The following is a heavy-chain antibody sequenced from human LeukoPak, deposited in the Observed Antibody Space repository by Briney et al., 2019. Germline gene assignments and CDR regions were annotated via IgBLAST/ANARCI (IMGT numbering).Heavy chain of an antibody. J-gene: IGHJ4*02. CDR3: VKDYSYVIDY. V-gene: IGHV1-18*01. CDR1: GYTFSSSG. CDR2: ISANNGDI. D-gene: IGHD5-18*01. Sequence: ASVKVSCKASGYTFSSSGFSWVRQAPGQGLEWMGWISANNGDIHPAQKFQGRDTLTIDTSTSTAYMELRSLRFDDTAVYYCVKDYSYVIDYWGQGTLVTVSS.